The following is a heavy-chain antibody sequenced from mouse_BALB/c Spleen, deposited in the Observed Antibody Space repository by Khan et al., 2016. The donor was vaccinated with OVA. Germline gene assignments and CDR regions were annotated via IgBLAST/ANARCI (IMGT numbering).Heavy chain of an antibody. J-gene: IGHJ1*01. CDR1: GFTFSNYA. CDR3: TRPPITTVVATSYWFFDV. CDR2: ISSGGNYT. D-gene: IGHD1-1*01. Sequence: EVKLEESGGALVQPGGSLKLSCAASGFTFSNYAMSWVRQTPEKRLEWVATISSGGNYTYYPDSVKGRFTISRDNAKSTLYLQMSSLRSEDTAMFYCTRPPITTVVATSYWFFDVWGAGTTVTVSS. V-gene: IGHV5-9-3*01.